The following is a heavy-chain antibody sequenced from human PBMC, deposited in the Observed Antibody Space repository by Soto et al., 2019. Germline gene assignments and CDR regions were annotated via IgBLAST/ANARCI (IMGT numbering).Heavy chain of an antibody. V-gene: IGHV1-8*01. CDR2: MNPNSGNT. Sequence: ASVKVSCKASGYTFTSYDINWVRQATGQGLEWLGWMNPNSGNTGYAQRFQGRVTMTRNTSISTAYMELSSLRSEDTAVYYCARDYTSSYNYDSTNYGYFDFWGLATLVTVLL. CDR3: ARDYTSSYNYDSTNYGYFDF. D-gene: IGHD3-22*01. J-gene: IGHJ4*02. CDR1: GYTFTSYD.